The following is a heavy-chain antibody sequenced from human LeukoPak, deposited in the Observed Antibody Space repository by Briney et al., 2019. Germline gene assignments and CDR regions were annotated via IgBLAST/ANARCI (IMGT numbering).Heavy chain of an antibody. CDR2: IRSGSTYI. Sequence: GGSLRLSCAASGFTFSTYSMHWVRQAPGKGLEWVSSIRSGSTYINYADSVKGRFTISRDDAKNSLYLQMNSLRAGDTAVYYCARDGIFDYWGQGTLVTVSS. J-gene: IGHJ4*02. CDR3: ARDGIFDY. CDR1: GFTFSTYS. V-gene: IGHV3-21*01.